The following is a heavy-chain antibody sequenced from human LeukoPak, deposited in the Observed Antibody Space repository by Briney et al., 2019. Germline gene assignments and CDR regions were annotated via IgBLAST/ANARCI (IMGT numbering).Heavy chain of an antibody. J-gene: IGHJ6*02. CDR1: GFTFRSHG. CDR3: ARGGGLDV. V-gene: IGHV3-7*03. CDR2: INHNGNVN. Sequence: SGGSLRLSCAASGFTFRSHGMHWARQAPGKGLEWVASINHNGNVNYYVDPVKGRFTISRDNAKNSLYLQMSNLRAEDTAVYFCARGGGLDVWGQGATVTVSS. D-gene: IGHD3-16*01.